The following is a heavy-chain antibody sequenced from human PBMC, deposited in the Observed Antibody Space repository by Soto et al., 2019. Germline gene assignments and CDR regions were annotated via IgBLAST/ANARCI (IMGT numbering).Heavy chain of an antibody. CDR2: IYYSGST. CDR3: ARVYDFWSGRPYGMDV. Sequence: PSETLSLTCTVSGGSISSYYWSWIRQPPGKGLEWIGYIYYSGSTNYNPSLKSRVTISVDTSKNQFSLKLSSVTAADTAVYYCARVYDFWSGRPYGMDVWGQGTTVTVSS. CDR1: GGSISSYY. V-gene: IGHV4-59*01. D-gene: IGHD3-3*01. J-gene: IGHJ6*02.